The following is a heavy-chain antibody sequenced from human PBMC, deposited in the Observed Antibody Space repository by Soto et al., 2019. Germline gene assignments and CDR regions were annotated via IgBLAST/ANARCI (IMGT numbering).Heavy chain of an antibody. V-gene: IGHV4-31*03. CDR1: GGSISSGGYY. J-gene: IGHJ4*02. CDR3: AREPSI. CDR2: IYYSGTT. Sequence: QVQLQESGPGLVKPSQTLSLTCTVSGGSISSGGYYWTWIRQHPGKGLEWIGYIYYSGTTYYNPSLKSRLTISVDTSKTPFSLTLSSVTAAATAVYYCAREPSIWGQGTLVTVSS.